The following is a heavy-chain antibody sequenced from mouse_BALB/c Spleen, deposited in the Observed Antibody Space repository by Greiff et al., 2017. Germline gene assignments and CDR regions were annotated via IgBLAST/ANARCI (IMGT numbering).Heavy chain of an antibody. V-gene: IGHV1-80*01. Sequence: VKLMESGAELVRPGSSVKISCKASGYAFSSYWMNWVKQRPGQGLEWIGQIYPGDGDTNYNGKFKGKATLTADKSSSTAYMQLSSLTSEDSAVYFSARLRFRENSFDYWGQGTTLTVSS. J-gene: IGHJ2*01. CDR2: IYPGDGDT. CDR3: ARLRFRENSFDY. CDR1: GYAFSSYW. D-gene: IGHD3-3*01.